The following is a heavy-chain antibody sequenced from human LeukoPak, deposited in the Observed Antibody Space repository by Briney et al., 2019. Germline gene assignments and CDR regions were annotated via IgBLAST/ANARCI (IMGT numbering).Heavy chain of an antibody. Sequence: SETLSLTCAVYGGSFSGYYWSWIRQPPGKGLEWIGEINHSGSTNYNPSLKSRVTISVDTSKNQFSLKLSSVTAEDTAVYYRARDEVGAYDAFDIWGQGTMVTVSS. J-gene: IGHJ3*02. CDR1: GGSFSGYY. CDR3: ARDEVGAYDAFDI. V-gene: IGHV4-34*01. CDR2: INHSGST. D-gene: IGHD1-26*01.